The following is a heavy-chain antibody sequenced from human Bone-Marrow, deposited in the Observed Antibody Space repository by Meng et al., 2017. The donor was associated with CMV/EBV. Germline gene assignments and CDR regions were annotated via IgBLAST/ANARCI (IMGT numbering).Heavy chain of an antibody. V-gene: IGHV3-9*03. CDR2: ISWNSGSI. CDR3: AKGARLVPYFDY. CDR1: GFTFDDYA. D-gene: IGHD6-19*01. Sequence: SLKISCAASGFTFDDYAMHWVRQAPGKGLEWVSGISWNSGSIGYADSVKGRFTISRDNAKNSLYLQMNSLRAEDMALYYCAKGARLVPYFDYWGQGTLVTVSS. J-gene: IGHJ4*02.